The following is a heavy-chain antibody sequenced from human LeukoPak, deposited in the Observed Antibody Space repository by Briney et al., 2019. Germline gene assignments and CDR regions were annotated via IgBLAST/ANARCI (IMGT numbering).Heavy chain of an antibody. D-gene: IGHD3-16*01. Sequence: GASVKVSCKTSGYTFTGYYMHWVRQAPGQGLEWMGWINPNSGGTNYAQKFQGRVTMTRDTSISTAYMELSRLRSDDTAVYYCARDPSVPGGNAFDIWGQGKMVTVSS. CDR2: INPNSGGT. V-gene: IGHV1-2*02. CDR3: ARDPSVPGGNAFDI. J-gene: IGHJ3*02. CDR1: GYTFTGYY.